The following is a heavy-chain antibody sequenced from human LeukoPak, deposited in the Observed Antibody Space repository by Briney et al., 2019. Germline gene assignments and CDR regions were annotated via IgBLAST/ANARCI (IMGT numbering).Heavy chain of an antibody. CDR3: ARAVKLRVVAATSYYYYMDV. V-gene: IGHV1-2*02. J-gene: IGHJ6*03. Sequence: ASVKVSCKASGYTFTGYYMHWVRQAPGQGLEWMGWINPNSGGTNYAQKFQGRVTMTRDTSISTAYMELSRLRSDDTAVYYCARAVKLRVVAATSYYYYMDVWGKGTTVTVSS. CDR2: INPNSGGT. CDR1: GYTFTGYY. D-gene: IGHD2-15*01.